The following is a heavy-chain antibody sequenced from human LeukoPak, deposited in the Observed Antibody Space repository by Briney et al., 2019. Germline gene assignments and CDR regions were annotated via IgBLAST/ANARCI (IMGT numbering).Heavy chain of an antibody. V-gene: IGHV3-66*01. CDR1: GFTVSGYY. Sequence: GGSLRLSCAASGFTVSGYYTSWVRQTPGKGLEWVSVIYGRQITYYADSMRDRFTISTDSSKNTLHLQMNNLRADDAAVYYCAREEGIEAPRAFDIWGQGTMVIVSS. D-gene: IGHD6-13*01. CDR3: AREEGIEAPRAFDI. J-gene: IGHJ3*02. CDR2: IYGRQIT.